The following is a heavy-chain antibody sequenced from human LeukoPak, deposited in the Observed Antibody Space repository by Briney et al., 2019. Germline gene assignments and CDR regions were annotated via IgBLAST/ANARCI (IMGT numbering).Heavy chain of an antibody. V-gene: IGHV3-23*01. Sequence: GGSLRLSCAASEFDFSSHAMTWVRRAPGKGLEWVSAISISGSKTYYADSVKGRFTISRDNSKNTLYLQMNSLRAEDTAVYYCANEIRPNDYWGRGTQVTVSS. D-gene: IGHD4-17*01. CDR2: ISISGSKT. CDR3: ANEIRPNDY. J-gene: IGHJ4*02. CDR1: EFDFSSHA.